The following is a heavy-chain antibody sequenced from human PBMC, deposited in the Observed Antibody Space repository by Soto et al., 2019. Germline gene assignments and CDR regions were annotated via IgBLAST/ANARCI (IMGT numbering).Heavy chain of an antibody. CDR2: ISGSGGST. J-gene: IGHJ4*02. CDR1: GFTFSSYA. Sequence: GVLRLSCAASGFTFSSYAMSWVRQAPGKGLEWVSAISGSGGSTYYADSVKGRFTISRDNSKNTLYLQMNSLRAEDTAVYYCARPSSGPRGGSPSLGFDYWGQGTLVTVSS. D-gene: IGHD2-15*01. V-gene: IGHV3-23*01. CDR3: ARPSSGPRGGSPSLGFDY.